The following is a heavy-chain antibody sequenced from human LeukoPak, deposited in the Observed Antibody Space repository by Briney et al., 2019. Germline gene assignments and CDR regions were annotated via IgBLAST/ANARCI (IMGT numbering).Heavy chain of an antibody. CDR1: GFRFSTYA. Sequence: GGSETLLCSASGFRFSTYAVHWVRQAPGKGLEWVAVISYDGSNKYYADSVKGRFTISRDTAKNSLYLQMDSLRAEDTAIYYCVRTKLGTYDNDPFDIWGGGQMVTVSS. J-gene: IGHJ3*02. V-gene: IGHV3-30-3*01. CDR3: VRTKLGTYDNDPFDI. D-gene: IGHD3-16*01. CDR2: ISYDGSNK.